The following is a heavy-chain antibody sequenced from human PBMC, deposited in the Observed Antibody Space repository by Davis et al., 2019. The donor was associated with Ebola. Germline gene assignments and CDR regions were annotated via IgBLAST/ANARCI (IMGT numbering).Heavy chain of an antibody. CDR3: ARHGWGGTHLIWYFDL. D-gene: IGHD1-1*01. J-gene: IGHJ2*01. CDR2: IYASGST. CDR1: GGSISSHY. Sequence: PSETLSLTCTVSGGSISSHYWSWIRQPAGKGLEWIGRIYASGSTNYNPSLTSRVTMSVDTSKNQFSLKLSSVTAADTAVYYCARHGWGGTHLIWYFDLWGRGTLVTVSS. V-gene: IGHV4-4*07.